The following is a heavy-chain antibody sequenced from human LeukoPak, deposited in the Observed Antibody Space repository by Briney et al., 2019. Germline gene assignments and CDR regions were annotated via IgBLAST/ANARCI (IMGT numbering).Heavy chain of an antibody. Sequence: ASVKVSCKASGYTFTGYYMHWVRQAPGQGLEWMGWISPNSGGTNYAQKFQGRVTMTRDTSISTAYMELSRLRSDDTAVYYCARGPYGDYAGAFDIWGQGTMVTVSS. D-gene: IGHD4-17*01. CDR3: ARGPYGDYAGAFDI. J-gene: IGHJ3*02. CDR2: ISPNSGGT. CDR1: GYTFTGYY. V-gene: IGHV1-2*02.